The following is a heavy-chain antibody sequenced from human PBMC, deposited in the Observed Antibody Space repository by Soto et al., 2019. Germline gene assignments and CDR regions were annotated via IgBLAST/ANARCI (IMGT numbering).Heavy chain of an antibody. V-gene: IGHV3-74*01. CDR1: GFTFSSYW. Sequence: ELQLVESGGGLVQPGGSLRLSCAASGFTFSSYWMYWVRQAPGKGLVWVSRIKTDGSITSYADSVKGRFTVSRDNARDRLYLHMNSLRADDTAVYYCAKDMNSVPEYWGQGTLVIVSS. CDR2: IKTDGSIT. D-gene: IGHD1-7*01. J-gene: IGHJ4*02. CDR3: AKDMNSVPEY.